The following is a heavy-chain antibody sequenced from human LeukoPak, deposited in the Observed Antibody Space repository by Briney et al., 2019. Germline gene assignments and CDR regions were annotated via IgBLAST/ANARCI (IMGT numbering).Heavy chain of an antibody. V-gene: IGHV4-39*07. CDR2: IYYSGST. Sequence: SETLSLTCTVSGDSISTSNSYWGWIRQPPGKGLEWIGSIYYSGSTYYNPSLKSRVTISVDTSKNQFSLKLSSVTAADTAVYYCAGTSRDGYRIDYWGQGTLVTVSS. D-gene: IGHD5-24*01. CDR1: GDSISTSNSY. J-gene: IGHJ4*02. CDR3: AGTSRDGYRIDY.